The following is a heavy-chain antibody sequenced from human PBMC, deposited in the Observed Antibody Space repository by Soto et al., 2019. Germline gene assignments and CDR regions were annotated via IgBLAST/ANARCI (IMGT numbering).Heavy chain of an antibody. CDR2: IYYSGST. Sequence: QVQLQESGPGLVKPSETLSLTCTVSGGSISSYYWSWIRQPPGKGLEWIGYIYYSGSTNYNPSLKSRVTISVDTSKNQFSLKLSSVTAADTAVYYCARQYAPYYYYYMDVWGKGTTVTVSS. CDR3: ARQYAPYYYYYMDV. V-gene: IGHV4-59*08. J-gene: IGHJ6*03. CDR1: GGSISSYY.